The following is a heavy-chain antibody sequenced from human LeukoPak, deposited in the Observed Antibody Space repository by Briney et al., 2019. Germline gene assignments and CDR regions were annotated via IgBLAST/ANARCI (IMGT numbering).Heavy chain of an antibody. CDR2: IRYDGSNK. D-gene: IGHD2-2*01. J-gene: IGHJ4*02. CDR1: GFTFSSYA. CDR3: AKLYCSSTSCQTHFDY. Sequence: GGSLRLSCAASGFTFSSYAMSWVRQAPGKGLEWVAFIRYDGSNKYYADSVKGRFTISRDNSKNTLYLQMNSLRAEDTAVYYCAKLYCSSTSCQTHFDYWGQGTLVTVSS. V-gene: IGHV3-30*02.